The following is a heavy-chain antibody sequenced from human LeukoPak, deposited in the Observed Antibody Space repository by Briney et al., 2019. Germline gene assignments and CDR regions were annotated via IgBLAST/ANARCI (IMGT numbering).Heavy chain of an antibody. J-gene: IGHJ6*02. Sequence: SETLSLTCAVSGGSISSGGYSWSWIRQPPGKGLEWIGYIYHSGSTYYNPSLKSRVTISVDRSKNQFSLKLSSVTAADTAVYYCARAILKSSSWDYGMDVWGQGTTVTVSS. CDR1: GGSISSGGYS. CDR3: ARAILKSSSWDYGMDV. D-gene: IGHD6-13*01. CDR2: IYHSGST. V-gene: IGHV4-30-2*01.